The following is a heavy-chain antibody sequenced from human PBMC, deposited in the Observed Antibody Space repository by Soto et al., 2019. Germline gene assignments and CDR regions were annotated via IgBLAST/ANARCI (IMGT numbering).Heavy chain of an antibody. CDR2: INSDGSST. V-gene: IGHV3-74*01. Sequence: GSLRLSCAASGFTFSSYWMHWVRQAPGKGLVWASRINSDGSSTSYADSVKGRFTISRDNAKNTLYLQMNSLRAEDTAVYYCARARRRQAYYYYGMDVWGQGTTVTASS. CDR1: GFTFSSYW. CDR3: ARARRRQAYYYYGMDV. J-gene: IGHJ6*02. D-gene: IGHD1-1*01.